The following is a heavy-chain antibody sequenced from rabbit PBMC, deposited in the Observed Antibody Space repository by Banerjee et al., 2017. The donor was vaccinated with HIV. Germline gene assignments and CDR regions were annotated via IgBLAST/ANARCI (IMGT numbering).Heavy chain of an antibody. CDR2: IATGTGST. CDR1: GFDFSGYW. Sequence: QSLEESGGDLVKPEGSLTLTCTASGFDFSGYWMSWVRQAPGKGLEWIGTIATGTGSTYYASWAKGRFTISKTSSTTVTLQMTSLTAADTASYFCARDLAGVIGWNFNLWGQGTLVTVS. J-gene: IGHJ4*01. D-gene: IGHD4-1*01. V-gene: IGHV1S40*01. CDR3: ARDLAGVIGWNFNL.